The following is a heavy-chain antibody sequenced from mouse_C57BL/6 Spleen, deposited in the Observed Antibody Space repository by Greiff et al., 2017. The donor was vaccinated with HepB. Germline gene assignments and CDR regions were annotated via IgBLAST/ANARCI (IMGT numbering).Heavy chain of an antibody. D-gene: IGHD2-5*01. CDR3: ASRSNYISSFAY. CDR1: GFTFSDYG. V-gene: IGHV5-17*01. CDR2: ISSGSSTI. J-gene: IGHJ2*01. Sequence: EVHLVESGGGLVKPGGSLKLSCAASGFTFSDYGMHWVRQAPEKGLEWVAYISSGSSTIYYADTVKGRFTISIDNAKNTPFLQMTSLRSEDTAMYYCASRSNYISSFAYWGQGTTLTVSS.